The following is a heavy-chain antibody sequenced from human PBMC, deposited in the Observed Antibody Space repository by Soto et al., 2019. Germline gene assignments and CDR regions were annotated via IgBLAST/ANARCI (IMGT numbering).Heavy chain of an antibody. CDR3: AKEYGRLDY. J-gene: IGHJ4*02. D-gene: IGHD4-17*01. CDR1: GFTFSSYA. V-gene: IGHV3-30-3*01. CDR2: ISYDGSNK. Sequence: GGSLRLSCAASGFTFSSYAMHWVRQAPGKGLEWVAVISYDGSNKYYADSVKGRFTISRDNSKNTLYLQMNSLRAEDTAVYYCAKEYGRLDYWGQGTLVTVSS.